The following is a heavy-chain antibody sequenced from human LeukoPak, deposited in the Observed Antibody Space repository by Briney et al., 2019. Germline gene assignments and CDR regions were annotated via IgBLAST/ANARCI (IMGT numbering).Heavy chain of an antibody. V-gene: IGHV3-30*18. J-gene: IGHJ4*02. Sequence: GRSLRLSCAASGFTFSNYDMHWVRQAPGKGLEWVAVISYDGTNKYYADSVKGRFTISRDNSKSTLYLQMNSLRAEDTAVYYCEKENDFVYWGQGTLVTVSS. D-gene: IGHD3-3*01. CDR1: GFTFSNYD. CDR3: EKENDFVY. CDR2: ISYDGTNK.